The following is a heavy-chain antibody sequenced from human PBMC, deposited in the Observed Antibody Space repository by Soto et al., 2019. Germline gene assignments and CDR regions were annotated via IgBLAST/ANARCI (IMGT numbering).Heavy chain of an antibody. CDR1: GGSVSSGSYY. CDR2: IYYSGST. J-gene: IGHJ5*02. D-gene: IGHD3-10*01. V-gene: IGHV4-61*01. Sequence: SETLSLTCTVSGGSVSSGSYYWSWIRQPPGKGLEWIGYIYYSGSTNYNPSLKSRVTISVDTSKNQFSLKLSSVTAADTAVYYCARETFPMVRRPKGFDPWGQGPLVTLAS. CDR3: ARETFPMVRRPKGFDP.